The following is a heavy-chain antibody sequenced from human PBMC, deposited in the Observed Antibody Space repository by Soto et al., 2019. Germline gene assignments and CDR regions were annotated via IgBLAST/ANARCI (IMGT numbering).Heavy chain of an antibody. CDR3: ARAPRGNYAYPSYFDY. J-gene: IGHJ4*02. Sequence: SETLSLTCTVSGGSISSYYWSWIRQPPGKGLEWIGYIYYSGSTNYNPSLKSRVTISVDTSKNQFSLKLSSVTAADTAVYYCARAPRGNYAYPSYFDYWGPGTLVTVS. CDR1: GGSISSYY. CDR2: IYYSGST. V-gene: IGHV4-59*01. D-gene: IGHD3-16*01.